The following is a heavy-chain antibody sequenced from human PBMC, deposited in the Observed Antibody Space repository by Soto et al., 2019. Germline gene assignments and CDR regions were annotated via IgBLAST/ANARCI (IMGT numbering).Heavy chain of an antibody. V-gene: IGHV4-59*01. CDR3: ARLLSMPPPHNWFDS. J-gene: IGHJ5*01. CDR2: IYYSGST. D-gene: IGHD2-2*01. CDR1: GGSISSYY. Sequence: SETLSLTCTVSGGSISSYYWSWIRQPPGKGLEWIGYIYYSGSTNYNPSLKSRVTISVDTSKNQFSLKLSSVTAADTAVYYCARLLSMPPPHNWFDSCGQGTVGTVST.